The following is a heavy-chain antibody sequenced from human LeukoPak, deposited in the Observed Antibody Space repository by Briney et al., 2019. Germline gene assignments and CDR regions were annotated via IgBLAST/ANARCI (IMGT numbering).Heavy chain of an antibody. J-gene: IGHJ4*02. CDR1: GFTVSSNY. CDR3: ARDRTPWELYLDC. CDR2: IYSGGSA. V-gene: IGHV3-66*02. D-gene: IGHD1-26*01. Sequence: GGSLRLSCAASGFTVSSNYMSWVRQAPGKGLEWVSVIYSGGSAYYADSVEGRFTISRDNSKNTLYLQMNSLRAEDTAVYYCARDRTPWELYLDCWGQGTLVTVSS.